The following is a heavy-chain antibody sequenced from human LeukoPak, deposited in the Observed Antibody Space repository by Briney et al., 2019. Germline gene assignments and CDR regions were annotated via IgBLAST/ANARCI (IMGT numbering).Heavy chain of an antibody. CDR1: GFTFSSYT. V-gene: IGHV3-21*01. J-gene: IGHJ6*02. Sequence: PGGSLRLSCAASGFTFSSYTMSWVRQSPGKGLEWVSCISGSSSSIDYADSVKGRFTISRDNTKNSLFLQMDSLRAEDTAVYYCARDLDYGMDVWGQGTTVTVSS. D-gene: IGHD3-16*01. CDR3: ARDLDYGMDV. CDR2: ISGSSSSI.